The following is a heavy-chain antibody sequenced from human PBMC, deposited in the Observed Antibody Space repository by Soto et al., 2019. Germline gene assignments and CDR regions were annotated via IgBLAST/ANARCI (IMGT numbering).Heavy chain of an antibody. CDR3: RVDTAMWSLGSGSYSGIDY. V-gene: IGHV1-18*04. D-gene: IGHD3-10*01. CDR2: ISAYNGNT. CDR1: GYTFTSYG. J-gene: IGHJ4*02. Sequence: QVQLVQSGAEVKKPGASVKVSCKASGYTFTSYGISWVRQAPGQGLEWMGWISAYNGNTNYAQKLQGRVTMTTDTSTSTAYMEMRSRRSDDTAVYYCRVDTAMWSLGSGSYSGIDYWGQGTLVTVSS.